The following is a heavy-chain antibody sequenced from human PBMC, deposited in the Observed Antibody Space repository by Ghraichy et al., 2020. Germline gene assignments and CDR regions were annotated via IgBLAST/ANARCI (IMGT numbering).Heavy chain of an antibody. CDR2: ISHDGSTK. CDR1: TFTFSGYA. CDR3: ARCRVEMTTIRGGWFDP. Sequence: GGSLRLSCVASTFTFSGYAMHWVRQAPGKGLEWVAVISHDGSTKDYVESVKGRFTISRDNSKNTLYLQMNSLRTEDTAVYYCARCRVEMTTIRGGWFDPWGQGTLVTVSS. D-gene: IGHD5-24*01. J-gene: IGHJ5*02. V-gene: IGHV3-30-3*01.